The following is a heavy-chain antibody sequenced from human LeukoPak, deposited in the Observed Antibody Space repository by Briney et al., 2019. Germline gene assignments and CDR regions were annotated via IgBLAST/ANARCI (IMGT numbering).Heavy chain of an antibody. D-gene: IGHD2-2*01. J-gene: IGHJ3*02. Sequence: GGSLRLSCAASGFTFSNSWMTWVRQTPGKGLERVANIKKDGSETYYVESVRGRFSISRDNAKNSLYLQMNSLRAEDTAVYYCARDIVVVPAASSAFDIWGQGTMVTVSS. CDR3: ARDIVVVPAASSAFDI. CDR2: IKKDGSET. CDR1: GFTFSNSW. V-gene: IGHV3-7*01.